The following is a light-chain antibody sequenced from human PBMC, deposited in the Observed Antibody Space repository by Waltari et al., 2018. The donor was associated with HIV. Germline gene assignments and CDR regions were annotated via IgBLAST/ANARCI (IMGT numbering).Light chain of an antibody. CDR3: QQYYSTPLT. Sequence: DILMTQSPDSLAVSLGERDTMYWKSSHKILSSSTNKNFLAGYRQKPRQPPKLLLYWASTRASAVPERYSGSEAGTDFTHTISSLQAEDVSIYYCQQYYSTPLTFGGGTKV. V-gene: IGKV4-1*01. CDR1: HKILSSSTNKNF. CDR2: WAS. J-gene: IGKJ4*01.